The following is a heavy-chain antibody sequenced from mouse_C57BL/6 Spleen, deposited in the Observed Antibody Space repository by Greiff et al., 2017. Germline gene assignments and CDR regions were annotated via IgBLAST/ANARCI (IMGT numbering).Heavy chain of an antibody. CDR3: ARRTTVVEDYFDY. V-gene: IGHV1-64*01. Sequence: VQLQQPGAELVKPGASVKLSCKASGYTFTSYWMHWVKQRPGQGLEWIGMIHPNSGSTNYNEKFKSKATLTVDKSPSTAYMQLSSLTSEDSAVYYCARRTTVVEDYFDYWGQGTTLTVSS. CDR2: IHPNSGST. D-gene: IGHD1-1*01. CDR1: GYTFTSYW. J-gene: IGHJ2*01.